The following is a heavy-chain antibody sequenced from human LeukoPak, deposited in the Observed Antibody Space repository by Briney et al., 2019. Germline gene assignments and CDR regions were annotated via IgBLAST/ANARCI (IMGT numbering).Heavy chain of an antibody. CDR3: ATSLWFGELSTVDY. Sequence: ASVKVSCKASGYTFTSYGIRWVRQAPGQGLEWMGWISAYNGNTNYAQKLQGRVTMTTDTSTSTAYMELRSLRSDDTAVYYCATSLWFGELSTVDYWGKGTLVTVSS. V-gene: IGHV1-18*01. D-gene: IGHD3-10*01. CDR2: ISAYNGNT. J-gene: IGHJ4*02. CDR1: GYTFTSYG.